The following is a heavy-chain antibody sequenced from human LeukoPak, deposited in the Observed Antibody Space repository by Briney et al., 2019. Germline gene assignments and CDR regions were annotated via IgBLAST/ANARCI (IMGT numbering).Heavy chain of an antibody. CDR2: MNPNSGNT. V-gene: IGHV1-8*02. J-gene: IGHJ3*02. CDR3: AREPDIVASDAFDI. D-gene: IGHD5-12*01. CDR1: GYTFTSYG. Sequence: ASVKVSCKASGYTFTSYGISWVRQAPGQGLEWMGWMNPNSGNTGYAQKFQGRVTMTRNTSISTAYMELSSLRSEDTAVYYCAREPDIVASDAFDIWGQGTMVTVSS.